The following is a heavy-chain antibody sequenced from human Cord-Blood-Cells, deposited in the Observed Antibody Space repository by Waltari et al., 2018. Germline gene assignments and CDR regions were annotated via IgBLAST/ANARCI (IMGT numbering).Heavy chain of an antibody. D-gene: IGHD1-26*01. Sequence: MPGKGLEWMGIIYPSDSDTRYSPSFQGQVTISADKSISTAYLQWSSLKASDTAMYYCARPKTIVGATDAFDIWGQGTMVTVSS. J-gene: IGHJ3*02. CDR2: IYPSDSDT. V-gene: IGHV5-51*01. CDR3: ARPKTIVGATDAFDI.